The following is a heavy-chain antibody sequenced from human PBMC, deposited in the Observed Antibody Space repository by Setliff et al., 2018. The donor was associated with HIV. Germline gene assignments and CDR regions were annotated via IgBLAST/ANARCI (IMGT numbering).Heavy chain of an antibody. CDR1: GFTFNSYS. Sequence: PGGSLRLSCAASGFTFNSYSMNWVRQAPGKGLEWVSSISSGSTYIYYVDSVKGRFTISRDNAKNSLYLQMKSLRAEDTAVYYCARAPTGPYSGYDYDYYYYYYMDVWGKGTTVTVSS. V-gene: IGHV3-21*01. CDR3: ARAPTGPYSGYDYDYYYYYYMDV. CDR2: ISSGSTYI. D-gene: IGHD5-12*01. J-gene: IGHJ6*03.